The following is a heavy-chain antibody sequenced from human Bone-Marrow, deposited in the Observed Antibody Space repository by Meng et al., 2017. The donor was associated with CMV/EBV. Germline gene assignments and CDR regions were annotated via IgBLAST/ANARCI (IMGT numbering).Heavy chain of an antibody. J-gene: IGHJ4*02. CDR2: MSSSSTYI. CDR1: GFTFSGYS. CDR3: ARGGRSGSDEPFDY. Sequence: GESLKISCAASGFTFSGYSMNWVRQAPGKGLEWVSFMSSSSTYIYYADSVKGRFTISRDNAKNSLYLQMNSLRAEDTAVYYCARGGRSGSDEPFDYWGQGTLVTVSS. D-gene: IGHD3-3*01. V-gene: IGHV3-21*01.